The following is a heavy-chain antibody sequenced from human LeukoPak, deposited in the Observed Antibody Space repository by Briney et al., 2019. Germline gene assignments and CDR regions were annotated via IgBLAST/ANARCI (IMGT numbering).Heavy chain of an antibody. CDR2: MNPNSGDT. D-gene: IGHD6-13*01. CDR3: ARGPPGSSSSDY. CDR1: GYTFSSYD. J-gene: IGHJ4*02. Sequence: ASVKVSCKASGYTFSSYDINWVRQATGQGLEWIGWMNPNSGDTGYAQKFQDRVTMTRSTSINTAYMELSSLRSEDTGVYYCARGPPGSSSSDYWGQGTLVTVSS. V-gene: IGHV1-8*01.